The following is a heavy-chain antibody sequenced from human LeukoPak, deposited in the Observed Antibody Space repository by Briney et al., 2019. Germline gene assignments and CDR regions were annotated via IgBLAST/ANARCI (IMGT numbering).Heavy chain of an antibody. CDR3: ARDMYQNWVDP. V-gene: IGHV1-2*02. CDR1: EYTFTVYH. D-gene: IGHD2-8*01. Sequence: ASVKVSCKASEYTFTVYHLHWVRQAPGQGLEWMGWINPNSGGTNCAQKFQGRVTMTSDTSINTAYMELSRLTSDDTAMYYCARDMYQNWVDPWGQGTLVTVSS. CDR2: INPNSGGT. J-gene: IGHJ5*02.